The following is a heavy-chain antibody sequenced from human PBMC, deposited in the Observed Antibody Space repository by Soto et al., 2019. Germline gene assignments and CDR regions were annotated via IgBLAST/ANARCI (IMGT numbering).Heavy chain of an antibody. J-gene: IGHJ6*02. V-gene: IGHV3-23*01. CDR2: TRSNREQT. Sequence: PGGALSLSCPSSVIFLSSSTMTWPRPGPWKELVCVSTTRSNREQTFCADSVKGRCTVSRDNSQNTLFLEISSLRAEDSAIYYYAKDSMSVSVSAARVYGMDVWGQGTTVTVSS. D-gene: IGHD2-2*01. CDR3: AKDSMSVSVSAARVYGMDV. CDR1: VIFLSSST.